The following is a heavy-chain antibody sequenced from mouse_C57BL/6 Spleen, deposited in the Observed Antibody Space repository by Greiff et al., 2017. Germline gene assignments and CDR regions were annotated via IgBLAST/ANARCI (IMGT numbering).Heavy chain of an antibody. CDR3: ARRYGSSLFDY. J-gene: IGHJ2*01. D-gene: IGHD1-1*01. Sequence: EAQLQQSGPVLVKPGASVKMSCKASGYTFTDYYMNWVKQSHGKSLEWIGVINPYNGGTSYNQKFKGKATLTVDKSSSTAYMELNSLTSEDSAVYYCARRYGSSLFDYWGQGTTLTVSS. CDR2: INPYNGGT. V-gene: IGHV1-19*01. CDR1: GYTFTDYY.